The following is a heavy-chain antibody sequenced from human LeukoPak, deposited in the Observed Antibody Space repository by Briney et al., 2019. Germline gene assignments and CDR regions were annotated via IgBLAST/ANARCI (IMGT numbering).Heavy chain of an antibody. Sequence: ASVKLSCKASGYTFTSYDINWVRQATGQGLEWMGWMNPNSGNTGYAQKFQGRVTITRNTSISTAYMELSSLRSEDTALYYRARESSGYYDFWSGYSHEDAFDIWGQGTMVTVSS. CDR1: GYTFTSYD. CDR2: MNPNSGNT. J-gene: IGHJ3*02. CDR3: ARESSGYYDFWSGYSHEDAFDI. V-gene: IGHV1-8*03. D-gene: IGHD3-3*01.